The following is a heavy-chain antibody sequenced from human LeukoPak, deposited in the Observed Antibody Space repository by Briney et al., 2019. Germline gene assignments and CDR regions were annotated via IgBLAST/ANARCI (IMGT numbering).Heavy chain of an antibody. CDR2: IYYSGST. V-gene: IGHV4-39*01. CDR3: ARRNGYSYGFDP. J-gene: IGHJ5*02. CDR1: GGSISSSSYY. Sequence: SETLSLTCTVSGGSISSSSYYWGWIRQPPGKGLEWIGSIYYSGSTYYNPPLKSRVTISVDTSKNQFSLKLSSVPAADPAVYYCARRNGYSYGFDPWGQGTLVTVSS. D-gene: IGHD5-18*01.